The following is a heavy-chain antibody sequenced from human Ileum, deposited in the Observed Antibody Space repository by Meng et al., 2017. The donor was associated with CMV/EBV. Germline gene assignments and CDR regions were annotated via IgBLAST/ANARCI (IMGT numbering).Heavy chain of an antibody. CDR3: ARWGSGMSPTADWFDP. D-gene: IGHD2-15*01. CDR1: GDSMNDYF. CDR2: IYSNGAT. J-gene: IGHJ5*02. V-gene: IGHV4-4*07. Sequence: QLQLQESCPGLGKPSAALALVCTVSGDSMNDYFWTWIRQPAGKGLEWIGRIYSNGATNYTPSLQSRVTMSIDTSKNQFSLKVTSVAAADTAVYYCARWGSGMSPTADWFDPWGQGTLVTVSS.